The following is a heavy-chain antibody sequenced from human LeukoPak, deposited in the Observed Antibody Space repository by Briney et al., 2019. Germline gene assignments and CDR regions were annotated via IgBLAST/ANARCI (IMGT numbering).Heavy chain of an antibody. CDR2: IYYSGST. Sequence: SETLSLTCTVSGGSISSGGYYWSWIRQHPGKGLEWIGYIYYSGSTYYNPSLKSRVTISVDTSKNQFSLKLSSVTAADTAVYYCARVGYCSGGSCSHDAFDIWGQGTMVTVSS. J-gene: IGHJ3*02. CDR3: ARVGYCSGGSCSHDAFDI. D-gene: IGHD2-15*01. V-gene: IGHV4-31*03. CDR1: GGSISSGGYY.